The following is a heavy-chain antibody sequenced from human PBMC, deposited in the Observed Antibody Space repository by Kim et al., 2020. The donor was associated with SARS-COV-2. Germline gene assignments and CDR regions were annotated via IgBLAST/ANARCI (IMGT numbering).Heavy chain of an antibody. Sequence: GGSLRLSCAASGFSFSRYEMNWVRQAPGKGLEWVSYISSSGTTTYYADSVKGRFTVSRDNAKSSLYLQMNSLRAEDAAIYYCARLGIVVVDGPNTSQKIWLDPWGQGVRVSVSS. CDR1: GFSFSRYE. D-gene: IGHD2-15*01. J-gene: IGHJ5*02. CDR3: ARLGIVVVDGPNTSQKIWLDP. CDR2: ISSSGTTT. V-gene: IGHV3-48*03.